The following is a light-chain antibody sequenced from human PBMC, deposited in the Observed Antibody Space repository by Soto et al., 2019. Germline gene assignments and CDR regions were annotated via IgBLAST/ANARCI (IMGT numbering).Light chain of an antibody. V-gene: IGLV2-14*01. Sequence: QSALTQPASVSGSPGQSIAISCTGTRSDVGAYNYVSWYQQHPGKAPKLMISEVTNRPSGVSDRFSGSKSGNTASLTISGLQAEDEADYYCSSYTTSSTYVFGPGTKLTVL. J-gene: IGLJ1*01. CDR3: SSYTTSSTYV. CDR2: EVT. CDR1: RSDVGAYNY.